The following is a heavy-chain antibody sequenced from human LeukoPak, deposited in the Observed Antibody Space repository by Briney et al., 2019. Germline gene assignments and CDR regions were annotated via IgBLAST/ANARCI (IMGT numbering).Heavy chain of an antibody. CDR2: IYHSGST. Sequence: TSETLSLTCAVSGYSISSGYYWGWIRQPPGKGLEWIGSIYHSGSTHYNPSLKSRVTISVDTSKDQFSLKLSSVTAADTAVYYCASTFFWSGYYTPRAEYFQHWGQGTLVTVSS. CDR1: GYSISSGYY. D-gene: IGHD3-3*01. CDR3: ASTFFWSGYYTPRAEYFQH. J-gene: IGHJ1*01. V-gene: IGHV4-38-2*01.